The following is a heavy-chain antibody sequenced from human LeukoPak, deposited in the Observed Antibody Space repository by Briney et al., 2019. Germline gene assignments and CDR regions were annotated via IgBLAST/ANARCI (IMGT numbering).Heavy chain of an antibody. D-gene: IGHD3-22*01. CDR3: AREEYYDDSCYYFRYFDS. Sequence: SRTLSLTCSVSGGSISSDNYYWTWIRQPAGKGLEWIGRFHTGGSANYNPSLKSRVTISVDTSKNQFSLRLNSVTAADTAIYYCAREEYYDDSCYYFRYFDSWGQGTLVTVSS. CDR1: GGSISSDNYY. CDR2: FHTGGSA. V-gene: IGHV4-61*02. J-gene: IGHJ4*02.